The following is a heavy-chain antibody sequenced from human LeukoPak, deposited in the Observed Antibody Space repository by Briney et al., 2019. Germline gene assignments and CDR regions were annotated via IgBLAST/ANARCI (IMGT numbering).Heavy chain of an antibody. J-gene: IGHJ3*02. D-gene: IGHD2-2*01. V-gene: IGHV4-61*01. Sequence: SETLSLTCTVSGGSISSGSYYWSWIRQPPGKGLEWIGYIYYSGSTNYNPSLKSRVTISVDTSKNQFSLKLSSVTAADTAVYYCARGPTPYNQLPQNAFDIWGQGTMVTVSS. CDR3: ARGPTPYNQLPQNAFDI. CDR2: IYYSGST. CDR1: GGSISSGSYY.